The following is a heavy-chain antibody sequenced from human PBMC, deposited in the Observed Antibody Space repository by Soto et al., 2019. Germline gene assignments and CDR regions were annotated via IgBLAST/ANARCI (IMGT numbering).Heavy chain of an antibody. CDR3: ARAPFRDGYNPRWMDY. CDR1: GFTFSSYG. V-gene: IGHV3-33*01. D-gene: IGHD5-12*01. J-gene: IGHJ4*02. CDR2: IWYDGSNK. Sequence: GGSLRLSCAASGFTFSSYGMHWVRQAPGKGLEWVAVIWYDGSNKYYADSVKGRFTISRDNSKNTLYLQMNSLRAEDTAVYYCARAPFRDGYNPRWMDYWGQGTLVTVSS.